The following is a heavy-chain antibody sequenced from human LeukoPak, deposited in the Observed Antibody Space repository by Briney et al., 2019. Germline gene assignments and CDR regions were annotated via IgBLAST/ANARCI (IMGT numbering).Heavy chain of an antibody. V-gene: IGHV1-8*03. J-gene: IGHJ5*02. Sequence: ASVKVSCKASGYTFTSYDINWVRQATGQGLEWMGWMNPNSGNTGYAQKFQGRVTITRNTSISTAYMELSSLRSEDTAVYYCARGRLGSAYYDFWSGYSDSNRFDPWGQGTLVTVSS. CDR1: GYTFTSYD. D-gene: IGHD3-3*01. CDR2: MNPNSGNT. CDR3: ARGRLGSAYYDFWSGYSDSNRFDP.